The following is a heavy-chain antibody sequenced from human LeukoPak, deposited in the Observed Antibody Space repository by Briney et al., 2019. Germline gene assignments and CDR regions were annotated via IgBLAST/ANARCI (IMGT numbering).Heavy chain of an antibody. V-gene: IGHV3-23*01. CDR1: GFTFRSYA. D-gene: IGHD1-1*01. CDR3: AKAGARGNVNWFDS. CDR2: ISGSGRST. Sequence: GGSLRLSCTPSGFTFRSYAMSWVRQAPGKGLEWVSAISGSGRSTYSADSVRGRFTTSRDNSKNILYLQMNNLRGEDTAVYYCAKAGARGNVNWFDSWGQGTLVTVSS. J-gene: IGHJ5*01.